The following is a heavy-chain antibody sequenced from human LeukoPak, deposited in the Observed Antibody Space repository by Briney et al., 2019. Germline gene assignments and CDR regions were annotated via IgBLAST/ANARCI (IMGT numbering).Heavy chain of an antibody. CDR1: GFTFDDYA. CDR2: ISWDGGST. Sequence: GGSLRLSCAASGFTFDDYAMHWVRQAPGKGLEWVSLISWDGGSTYYADSVKGRFTISRDNSKNSLYLQMNSLRAEDTALYYCAKDSRPSQGYYMDVWGKGTTVTVSS. V-gene: IGHV3-43D*04. J-gene: IGHJ6*03. CDR3: AKDSRPSQGYYMDV.